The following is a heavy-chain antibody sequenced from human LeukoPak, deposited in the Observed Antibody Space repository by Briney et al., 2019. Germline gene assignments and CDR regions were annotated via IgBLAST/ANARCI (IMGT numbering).Heavy chain of an antibody. D-gene: IGHD3-10*01. V-gene: IGHV1-46*01. CDR2: INPSCGST. CDR1: GYTFTSYY. CDR3: ARGAITIVRGVIPGDY. Sequence: ASVKVSCKASGYTFTSYYMHWVRQPPGQGLEWMGIINPSCGSTSYAQKFQGRVTMTRDTSTSTVYMELSSLRSEDTAVYYCARGAITIVRGVIPGDYWGQGTLVTVSS. J-gene: IGHJ4*02.